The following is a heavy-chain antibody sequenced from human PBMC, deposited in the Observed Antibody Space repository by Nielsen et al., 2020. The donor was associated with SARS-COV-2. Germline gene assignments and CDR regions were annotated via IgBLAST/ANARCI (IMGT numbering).Heavy chain of an antibody. CDR1: GFPFDNYA. V-gene: IGHV3-9*01. CDR2: ISWNSVDI. J-gene: IGHJ4*02. Sequence: SLKISCAASGFPFDNYAMHWVRRVPGKGLEWVSDISWNSVDIGYADSVKGRFTISRDNAKNSLYLQMSSLRAEDTAIYYCAKERTGDDYWGQGALVTVSS. CDR3: AKERTGDDY. D-gene: IGHD7-27*01.